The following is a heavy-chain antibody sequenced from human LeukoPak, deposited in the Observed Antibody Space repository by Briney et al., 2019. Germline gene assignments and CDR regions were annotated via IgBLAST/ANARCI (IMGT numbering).Heavy chain of an antibody. J-gene: IGHJ5*02. V-gene: IGHV3-48*03. D-gene: IGHD6-13*01. CDR3: ARDPAATGTWWFDP. CDR1: GFTFSSYE. CDR2: INTSGGTI. Sequence: GGSLRLSCAASGFTFSSYEMNWVRQAPGKGLEWVSYINTSGGTIYYADSVKGRFTISRDNAKNSLYLQMNSLRAEDTAVYYCARDPAATGTWWFDPWGQGTLVTVSS.